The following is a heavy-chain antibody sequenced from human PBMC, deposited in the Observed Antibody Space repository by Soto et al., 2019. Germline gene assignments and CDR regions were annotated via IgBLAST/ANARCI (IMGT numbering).Heavy chain of an antibody. V-gene: IGHV1-69*13. Sequence: SVKVSCKASGGTFSSYAISWVRQAPGQGLEWMGGIIPIFGTANYAQKFQGRVTITADESTSTAYMELSSLRSEDTAVYYCARSSPDITMIVLVHPGNFDIWGQGTMVTVS. D-gene: IGHD3-22*01. CDR1: GGTFSSYA. CDR2: IIPIFGTA. J-gene: IGHJ3*02. CDR3: ARSSPDITMIVLVHPGNFDI.